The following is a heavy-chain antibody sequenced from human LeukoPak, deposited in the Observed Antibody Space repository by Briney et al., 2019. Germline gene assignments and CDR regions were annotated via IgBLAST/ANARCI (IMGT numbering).Heavy chain of an antibody. CDR1: GFTFSNYW. Sequence: GGSLRLSCAASGFTFSNYWMNWVRQAPGKGQEWVANIRPDGSGKYHVDSVKGRFTISRDNAKNSLYLQMNRLRAEDTAVYYCGRVLSQWGQGTLVTVSS. CDR2: IRPDGSGK. CDR3: GRVLSQ. V-gene: IGHV3-7*01. J-gene: IGHJ4*02.